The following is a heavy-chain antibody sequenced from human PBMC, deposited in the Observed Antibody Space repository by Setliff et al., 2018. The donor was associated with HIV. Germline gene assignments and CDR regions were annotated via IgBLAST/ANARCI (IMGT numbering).Heavy chain of an antibody. CDR2: IKTSGRT. Sequence: SETLSLTCTVSGGSITRYYWSWIRQSPGKGLEWIGYIKTSGRTNYKPSLKSRVTISLDTSKNQFSLRLNSVTATDTAVYYCARLAEDYYDSGTWVVDYWAHGTLVTVSS. CDR3: ARLAEDYYDSGTWVVDY. V-gene: IGHV4-4*09. D-gene: IGHD3-10*01. J-gene: IGHJ4*01. CDR1: GGSITRYY.